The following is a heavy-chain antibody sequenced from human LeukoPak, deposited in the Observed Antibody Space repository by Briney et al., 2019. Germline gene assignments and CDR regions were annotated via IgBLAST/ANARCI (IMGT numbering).Heavy chain of an antibody. Sequence: GGSLRLSCAASGFTFIRYWMHWVRHAPGKGLVWVSRIKSDGKTNYADSGKGRFTISRDNAKNTVSLQMNSLRADDTGVYYCARAPSEVGGYYPEYFRHWGQGTLVTVSS. CDR2: IKSDGKT. CDR1: GFTFIRYW. D-gene: IGHD3-3*01. J-gene: IGHJ1*01. CDR3: ARAPSEVGGYYPEYFRH. V-gene: IGHV3-74*01.